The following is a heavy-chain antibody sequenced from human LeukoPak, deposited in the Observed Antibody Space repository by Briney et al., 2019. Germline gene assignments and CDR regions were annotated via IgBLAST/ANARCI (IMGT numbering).Heavy chain of an antibody. J-gene: IGHJ4*02. CDR1: GYTFTSYG. D-gene: IGHD6-13*01. CDR3: ARDHSSSCPDDY. Sequence: GASVKVSCKASGYTFTSYGISWVRQAPGQGLEWMGWISAYNGNTNYAQKLQGRVTMTTDTSTSTVYMELSSLRSEDTAVYYCARDHSSSCPDDYWGQGTLVTVSS. V-gene: IGHV1-18*01. CDR2: ISAYNGNT.